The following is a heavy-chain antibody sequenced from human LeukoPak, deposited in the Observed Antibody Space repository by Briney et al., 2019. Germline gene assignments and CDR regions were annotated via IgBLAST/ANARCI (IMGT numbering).Heavy chain of an antibody. CDR3: ARVAHYDSSLLPDY. J-gene: IGHJ4*02. CDR2: ISSSGSTI. D-gene: IGHD3-22*01. Sequence: GGSLRLSCAASGFTFSSYEMNWVRQAPGKGLEWVSYISSSGSTIYYADSVKGRFTISRDNAKNSLYLRMNSLRAEDTAVYYCARVAHYDSSLLPDYWGQGTLVTVSS. CDR1: GFTFSSYE. V-gene: IGHV3-48*03.